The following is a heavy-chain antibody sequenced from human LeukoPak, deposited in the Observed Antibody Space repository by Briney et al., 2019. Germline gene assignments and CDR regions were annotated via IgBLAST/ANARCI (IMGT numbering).Heavy chain of an antibody. CDR2: INHSGST. Sequence: SGGSLRLSCAASGFTFSSYAMHWVRQPPGKGLEWIGEINHSGSTNYNPSLKSRVTISVDTSKNQFSLKLSSVTAADTAVYYCARGPLRVHLTGRRNWFDPWGQGTLVTVSS. CDR3: ARGPLRVHLTGRRNWFDP. CDR1: GFTFSSYA. J-gene: IGHJ5*02. V-gene: IGHV4-34*01.